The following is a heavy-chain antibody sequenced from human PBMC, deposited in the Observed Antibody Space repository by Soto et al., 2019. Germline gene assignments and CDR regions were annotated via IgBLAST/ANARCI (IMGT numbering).Heavy chain of an antibody. CDR3: ARGIPVSGSFDY. CDR2: IYTTGST. V-gene: IGHV4-31*03. J-gene: IGHJ4*02. D-gene: IGHD6-19*01. Sequence: QVQLQESGPRLVKPSQTLSLTCTVSGDSIGRGGYYWTWIRQHPGKGLEWIAYIYTTGSTYYNPSLKSRVGISVDTSKNQFSLKLSSVTAADTAVYYCARGIPVSGSFDYWGQGILVTVSS. CDR1: GDSIGRGGYY.